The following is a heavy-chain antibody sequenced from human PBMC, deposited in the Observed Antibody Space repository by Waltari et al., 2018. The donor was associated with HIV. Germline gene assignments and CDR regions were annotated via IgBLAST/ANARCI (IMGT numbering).Heavy chain of an antibody. CDR3: ERVRFGGVRGVMHGMDV. CDR2: ISAHNGNT. Sequence: AEVKKPGASVKVSCKASGYTFTSYGISWVRQAPVLGLVWMGWISAHNGNTNYAQKIQGRVTMTTDTATSTAYMELRSLRSDDTAVYYWERVRFGGVRGVMHGMDVWGQGTTVTVSS. CDR1: GYTFTSYG. V-gene: IGHV1-18*01. J-gene: IGHJ6*02. D-gene: IGHD3-10*01.